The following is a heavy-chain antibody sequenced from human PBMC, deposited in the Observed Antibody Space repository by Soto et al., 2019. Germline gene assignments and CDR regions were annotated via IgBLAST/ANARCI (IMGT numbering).Heavy chain of an antibody. J-gene: IGHJ4*02. V-gene: IGHV3-30*18. Sequence: GGSLRLSWAASGFTFSSYSMNWVRQAPGKGLEWVAVISYDGSNKYYADSVKGRFTISRDNSKNTLYLQMNSLRAEDTAVYYCAKDPQDHYGDPNPQPYYFDYWGQGTLVTVSS. D-gene: IGHD4-17*01. CDR2: ISYDGSNK. CDR1: GFTFSSYS. CDR3: AKDPQDHYGDPNPQPYYFDY.